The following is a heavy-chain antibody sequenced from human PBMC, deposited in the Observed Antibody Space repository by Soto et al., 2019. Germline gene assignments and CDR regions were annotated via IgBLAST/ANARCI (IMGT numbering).Heavy chain of an antibody. Sequence: GGSRRLSCAASGFTFSSYSMNWVRQAPGKGLEWVSSISSSSSYIYYADSVKGRFTISRDNAKNSLYLQMNSLRAEDTAVYYSARDRDYGDYYYYGMDVWGQGTPVTVSS. CDR1: GFTFSSYS. D-gene: IGHD4-17*01. V-gene: IGHV3-21*01. CDR2: ISSSSSYI. J-gene: IGHJ6*02. CDR3: ARDRDYGDYYYYGMDV.